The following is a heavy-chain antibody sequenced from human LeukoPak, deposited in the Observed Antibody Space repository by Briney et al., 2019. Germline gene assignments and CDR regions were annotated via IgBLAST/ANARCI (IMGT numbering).Heavy chain of an antibody. V-gene: IGHV3-30*03. CDR2: ISYDGSNK. CDR3: ARGSSFDY. D-gene: IGHD6-13*01. J-gene: IGHJ4*02. Sequence: GGSLRLSCAASGFTFSSYNMHWVRQAPGKGLEWVAVISYDGSNKYHADPVKGRFTISRDNSKSTLYLQMNSLRPEDTAVYYCARGSSFDYWGQGTLVTVSS. CDR1: GFTFSSYN.